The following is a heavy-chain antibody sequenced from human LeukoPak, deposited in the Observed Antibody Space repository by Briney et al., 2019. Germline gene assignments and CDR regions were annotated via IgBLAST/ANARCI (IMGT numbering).Heavy chain of an antibody. V-gene: IGHV5-51*01. CDR2: IYPGDSDT. CDR1: GYTFTDYW. Sequence: RESLKISCKGSGYTFTDYWIGWVRQMPGKGLEWMGIIYPGDSDTRYNPSFQGQVTISADKSISTAYLQWSSLKASDSAMYYCARPLRGDYDSSGYLFDSWGQGTLVTVSS. D-gene: IGHD3-22*01. CDR3: ARPLRGDYDSSGYLFDS. J-gene: IGHJ4*02.